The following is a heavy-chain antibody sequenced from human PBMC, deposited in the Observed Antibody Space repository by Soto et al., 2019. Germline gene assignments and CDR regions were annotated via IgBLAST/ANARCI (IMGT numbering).Heavy chain of an antibody. D-gene: IGHD6-6*01. Sequence: GASVKVSCKASGYTFTSYGISWVRQAPGQGLEWMGWISAYNGNTNYAQKLQGRVTMTTDTSTSTAYMELRSLRSDDTAVYYCARDRPYIAARQPDYYYYYYGMDVWGQGTTVTVSS. CDR1: GYTFTSYG. CDR3: ARDRPYIAARQPDYYYYYYGMDV. V-gene: IGHV1-18*01. CDR2: ISAYNGNT. J-gene: IGHJ6*02.